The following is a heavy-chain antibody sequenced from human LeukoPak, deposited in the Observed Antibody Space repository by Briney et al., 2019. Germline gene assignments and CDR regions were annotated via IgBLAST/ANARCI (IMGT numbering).Heavy chain of an antibody. J-gene: IGHJ4*02. Sequence: SVKVSCKASGGTFSSYAISWVRQAPGQGLEWMGGFIPIFGTANYAQKFQGRVTITADESTSTAYMELSSLRSEDTAVYYCARGLAYCGGDCGDYWGQGTLVTVSS. CDR2: FIPIFGTA. CDR1: GGTFSSYA. D-gene: IGHD2-21*01. CDR3: ARGLAYCGGDCGDY. V-gene: IGHV1-69*01.